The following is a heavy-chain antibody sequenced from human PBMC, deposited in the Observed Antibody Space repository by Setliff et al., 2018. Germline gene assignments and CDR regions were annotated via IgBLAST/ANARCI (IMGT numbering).Heavy chain of an antibody. D-gene: IGHD2-8*01. CDR2: ISADGANE. Sequence: GGSLRLSCVASGFSFSTYTVHWVRQAPGKGLEWISADGANEYYADSVKGRFTISRDKSRNTLYLQMTGLRTDDTALYYCTKDAVPNGIWDFDSWGQGILVTVSS. CDR1: GFSFSTYT. J-gene: IGHJ4*02. CDR3: TKDAVPNGIWDFDS. V-gene: IGHV3-30*01.